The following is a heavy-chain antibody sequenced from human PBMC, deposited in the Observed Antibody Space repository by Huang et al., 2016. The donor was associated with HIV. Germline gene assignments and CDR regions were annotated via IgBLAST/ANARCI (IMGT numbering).Heavy chain of an antibody. Sequence: VESGGRLVQPGGSIRLSCVGSTFTFGAYWMSWVRQTPGKGLEWVANIRQDESEKYYVDSVKGRVNIARDNAKKVLFLEMNNVTVEDTATYYCATKTGAMDIWGQGTTVTVS. V-gene: IGHV3-7*03. CDR2: IRQDESEK. CDR3: ATKTGAMDI. D-gene: IGHD1-7*01. J-gene: IGHJ6*02. CDR1: TFTFGAYW.